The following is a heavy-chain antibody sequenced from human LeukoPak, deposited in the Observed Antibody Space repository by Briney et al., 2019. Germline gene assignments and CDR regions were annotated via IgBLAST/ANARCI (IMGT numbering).Heavy chain of an antibody. V-gene: IGHV4-34*01. D-gene: IGHD2-15*01. Sequence: GSLRLSCAASGFTFSSYSMSWIRQPPGKGLEWIGEINHSGSTNYNPSLKSRVTISVDTSKNQFSLKLSSVTAADTAVYYCARAPLRVYCSGGSCYQGNYYYYGMDVWGQGTTVTVSS. J-gene: IGHJ6*02. CDR3: ARAPLRVYCSGGSCYQGNYYYYGMDV. CDR1: GFTFSSYS. CDR2: INHSGST.